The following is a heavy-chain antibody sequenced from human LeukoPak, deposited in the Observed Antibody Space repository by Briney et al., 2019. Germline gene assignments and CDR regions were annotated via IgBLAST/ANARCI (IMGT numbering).Heavy chain of an antibody. CDR1: GFTFSTYS. J-gene: IGHJ4*02. D-gene: IGHD6-6*01. CDR2: ISSSSSTI. Sequence: HPGGSLRLSCVVSGFTFSTYSMNWVRQAPGKGLEWVSYISSSSSTIYYADSVKGRFTISRDNAKKSLYLQMNSLSADDTAVYYCAGGASEYSSSGDFAYWGQGTVVTVSS. V-gene: IGHV3-48*01. CDR3: AGGASEYSSSGDFAY.